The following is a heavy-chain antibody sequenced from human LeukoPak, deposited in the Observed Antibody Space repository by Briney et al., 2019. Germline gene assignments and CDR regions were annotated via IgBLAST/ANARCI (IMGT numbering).Heavy chain of an antibody. D-gene: IGHD4-17*01. Sequence: ASVKVSCKASGGTFSSYAISWVRQAPGQGLEWMGRIIPILGIANYAQKFQGRVTITADKSTSTAYMELSSLRSEDTAVYYCASLLDYGHYDHDYWGQGTLVTVSS. CDR2: IIPILGIA. J-gene: IGHJ4*02. V-gene: IGHV1-69*04. CDR3: ASLLDYGHYDHDY. CDR1: GGTFSSYA.